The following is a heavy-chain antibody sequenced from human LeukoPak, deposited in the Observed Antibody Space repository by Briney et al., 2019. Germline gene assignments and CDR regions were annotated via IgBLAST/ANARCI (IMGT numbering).Heavy chain of an antibody. CDR1: GYTFTGYY. V-gene: IGHV1-2*02. Sequence: ASVKVSCKASGYTFTGYYMHWVRQAPGQGLEWMGWINPNSGGTNYAQKFQGRVTMTRDTSISTAYMELSRLRSDDTAVYYRARDVSRIYYMDVWGKGTTVTVSS. CDR2: INPNSGGT. J-gene: IGHJ6*03. CDR3: ARDVSRIYYMDV. D-gene: IGHD5/OR15-5a*01.